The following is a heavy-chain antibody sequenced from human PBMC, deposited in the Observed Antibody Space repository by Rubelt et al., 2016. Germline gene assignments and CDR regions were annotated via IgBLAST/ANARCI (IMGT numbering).Heavy chain of an antibody. D-gene: IGHD6-13*01. CDR1: GGSISSYY. Sequence: QVQLQESGPGLVKPSETLSLTCTVSGGSISSYYWSWIRQPPGKGLEWIGYIYYSGSTNYNPSLKSRVTIAVDTSKNQFSLKLSSVTASDTAVYYCARCVSLGYSYYYYYMDVWGKGTTVTVSS. CDR2: IYYSGST. J-gene: IGHJ6*03. V-gene: IGHV4-59*01. CDR3: ARCVSLGYSYYYYYMDV.